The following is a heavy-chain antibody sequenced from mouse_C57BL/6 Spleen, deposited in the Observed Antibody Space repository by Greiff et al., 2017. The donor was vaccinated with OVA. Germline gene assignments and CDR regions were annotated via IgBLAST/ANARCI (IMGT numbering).Heavy chain of an antibody. Sequence: EVQLQQSGPGLVKPSQSLSLTCSVTGYSITSGYYWNWIRQFPGNKLEWMGYISYDGSNNYNPSLKNRISITRDTSKNQFFLKLNSVTTEDTATYYCARGYYGSSYFDYWGQGTTLTVSS. J-gene: IGHJ2*01. CDR1: GYSITSGYY. D-gene: IGHD1-1*01. V-gene: IGHV3-6*01. CDR2: ISYDGSN. CDR3: ARGYYGSSYFDY.